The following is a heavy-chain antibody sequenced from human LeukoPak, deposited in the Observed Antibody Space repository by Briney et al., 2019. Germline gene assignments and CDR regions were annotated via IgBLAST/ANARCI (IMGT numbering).Heavy chain of an antibody. CDR3: AKGDNSSWVPPNYMDV. D-gene: IGHD6-13*01. J-gene: IGHJ6*03. V-gene: IGHV3-23*01. Sequence: GGSLRLSCAASGFTFSSYGMSWVRQAPGKGLEWVSAISGSGGSTYYADSVKGRFTISRDNSKNTLYLQMNSLRAEDTAVYYCAKGDNSSWVPPNYMDVWGKGTTVTISS. CDR1: GFTFSSYG. CDR2: ISGSGGST.